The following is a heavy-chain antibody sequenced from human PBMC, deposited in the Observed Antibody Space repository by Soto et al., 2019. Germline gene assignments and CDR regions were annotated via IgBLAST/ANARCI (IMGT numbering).Heavy chain of an antibody. CDR3: ARKYSSSWYYYYGMDV. J-gene: IGHJ6*02. CDR1: GYTFTSYG. D-gene: IGHD6-13*01. Sequence: GASVKVSCKASGYTFTSYGISWVRQAPGQGLEWMGWISAYNGNTNYAQKLQGRVTMTTDTSTSTAYMELRSLRSDDTAVYYCARKYSSSWYYYYGMDVWGQGTTVTVS. CDR2: ISAYNGNT. V-gene: IGHV1-18*04.